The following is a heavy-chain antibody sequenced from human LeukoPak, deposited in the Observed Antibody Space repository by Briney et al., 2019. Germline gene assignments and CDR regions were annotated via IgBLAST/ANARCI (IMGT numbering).Heavy chain of an antibody. CDR2: IYTSGST. J-gene: IGHJ4*02. Sequence: PSETLSLTCAVSGGSISSNSYYWGWIRQPPGKGLEWIGRIYTSGSTNYNPSLKSQVTISVDTSKNQFSLKLSSVTAADTAVYYCARLAIEESENYLYYFDSWGQGALVTVSS. V-gene: IGHV4-39*01. CDR3: ARLAIEESENYLYYFDS. D-gene: IGHD1-26*01. CDR1: GGSISSNSYY.